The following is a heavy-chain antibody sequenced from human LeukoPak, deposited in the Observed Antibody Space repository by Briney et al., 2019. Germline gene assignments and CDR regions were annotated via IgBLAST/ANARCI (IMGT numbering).Heavy chain of an antibody. V-gene: IGHV3-74*01. Sequence: GGSLRLSCAASGFTFSTYWMHWVRQAPGKGLVWVPLIDTDGSSTPYADSVKGRFTISRDNSKNSLYLQMNSLRTEDTALYYSVVSGYGIRDYYYYYYMDVWGKGTTVTVSS. D-gene: IGHD5-12*01. CDR3: VVSGYGIRDYYYYYYMDV. J-gene: IGHJ6*03. CDR2: IDTDGSST. CDR1: GFTFSTYW.